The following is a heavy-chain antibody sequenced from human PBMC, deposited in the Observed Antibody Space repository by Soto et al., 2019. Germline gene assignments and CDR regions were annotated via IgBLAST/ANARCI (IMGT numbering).Heavy chain of an antibody. J-gene: IGHJ4*02. CDR1: GGSISSHSYY. CDR3: ARNYDRNGYDYPYYLDY. Sequence: PSEPLCLPCTVSGGSISSHSYYWGWIRQPPGKGLEWIGSIYYSGSTYYNPSLKSRLTISLDTPKNQFSLKLNSVTAADTAVYFFARNYDRNGYDYPYYLDYWGQGTLVTGSS. CDR2: IYYSGST. V-gene: IGHV4-39*01. D-gene: IGHD3-22*01.